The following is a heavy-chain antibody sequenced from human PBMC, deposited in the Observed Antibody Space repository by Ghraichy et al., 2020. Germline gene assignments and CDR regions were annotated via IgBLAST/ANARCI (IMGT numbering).Heavy chain of an antibody. J-gene: IGHJ2*01. D-gene: IGHD3-10*01. CDR3: ARGIHYYGSGSAPYWYFDL. V-gene: IGHV4-34*01. CDR2: FYHSGST. Sequence: SETLALTCAVYGGSFSGYYWSWIRQPPGKGLEWIGEFYHSGSTNHNPSLKSRVTISVDTSKNQFSLKLSSVTAADTAVYYCARGIHYYGSGSAPYWYFDLWGRGTLVTVSS. CDR1: GGSFSGYY.